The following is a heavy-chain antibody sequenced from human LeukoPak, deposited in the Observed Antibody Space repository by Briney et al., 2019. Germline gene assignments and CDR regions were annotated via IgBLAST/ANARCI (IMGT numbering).Heavy chain of an antibody. Sequence: PGGSLRLSCAASGFTFSSYAMSWVRQAPGKGLEWVSGISGNGGNTCYADSVRGRSTISRDISKKTLYLQMNSLRVEDTAIYYCAKGPHNLYNSYYDMDVWGQGTTVTV. J-gene: IGHJ6*02. V-gene: IGHV3-23*01. CDR2: ISGNGGNT. CDR1: GFTFSSYA. CDR3: AKGPHNLYNSYYDMDV.